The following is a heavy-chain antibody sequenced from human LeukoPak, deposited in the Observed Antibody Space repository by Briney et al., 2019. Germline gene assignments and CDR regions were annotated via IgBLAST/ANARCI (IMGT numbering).Heavy chain of an antibody. Sequence: SETLSLTCAVSGYSISSGYYWGWFWQPPGKGLEWIGNIYHSGKTFHNPSLKSRVTISVDTSKNQFSLKLSSVTAADTAVYYCARILGAYCSGNSCPDAFDIWGQGTMVTVSS. D-gene: IGHD2-15*01. CDR3: ARILGAYCSGNSCPDAFDI. V-gene: IGHV4-38-2*01. CDR2: IYHSGKT. J-gene: IGHJ3*02. CDR1: GYSISSGYY.